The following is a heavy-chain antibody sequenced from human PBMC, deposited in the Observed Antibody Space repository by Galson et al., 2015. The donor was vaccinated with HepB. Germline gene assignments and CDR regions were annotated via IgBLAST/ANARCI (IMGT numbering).Heavy chain of an antibody. V-gene: IGHV3-30*04. Sequence: SLRLSCAASGFTFSGYTMHWVRQAPGKGLEWVAVISYDGTNKYYADSVKGRFTVSRDNTKNTLYLQMNSLRAEDTAVYYCARGTYCSGLNCYFYYGMDDWGQGTTVIVSS. CDR2: ISYDGTNK. D-gene: IGHD2-15*01. J-gene: IGHJ6*02. CDR3: ARGTYCSGLNCYFYYGMDD. CDR1: GFTFSGYT.